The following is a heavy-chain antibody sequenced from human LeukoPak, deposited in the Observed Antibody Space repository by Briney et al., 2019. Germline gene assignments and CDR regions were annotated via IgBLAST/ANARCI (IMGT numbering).Heavy chain of an antibody. Sequence: PGESLKISCRGSGYSFTSCWIGWVRQMPGKGLEWMGIIYPDDSDTTYSPSFQGQVTISADKSINTAYLQWSSLKASDTAMYYCARRQSGIAASANFPFDYWGQGTLVTVSS. D-gene: IGHD6-13*01. V-gene: IGHV5-51*01. CDR2: IYPDDSDT. CDR1: GYSFTSCW. CDR3: ARRQSGIAASANFPFDY. J-gene: IGHJ4*02.